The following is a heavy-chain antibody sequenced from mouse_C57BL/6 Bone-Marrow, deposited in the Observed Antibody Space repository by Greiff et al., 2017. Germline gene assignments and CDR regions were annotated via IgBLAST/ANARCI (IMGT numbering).Heavy chain of an antibody. CDR3: ARSPNGDYAMDY. V-gene: IGHV1-55*01. Sequence: QVQLKQPGAELVKPGASVKMSCKASGYTFTSYWITWVKQRPGQGLEWIGDIYPGSGSTNYNEKFKSKATLTVDTSSSTAYMQLSSLTSEDSAVYYCARSPNGDYAMDYWGQGTSVTVSS. CDR2: IYPGSGST. J-gene: IGHJ4*01. CDR1: GYTFTSYW. D-gene: IGHD4-1*01.